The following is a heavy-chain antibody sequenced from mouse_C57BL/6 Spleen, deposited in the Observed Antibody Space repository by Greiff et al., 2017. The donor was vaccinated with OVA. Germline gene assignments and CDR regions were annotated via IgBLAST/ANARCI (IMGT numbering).Heavy chain of an antibody. CDR1: GYTFTSYW. D-gene: IGHD5-2*01. CDR2: INPSNGGT. J-gene: IGHJ4*01. CDR3: ASGGIQRSRYYAMEY. Sequence: QVQLQQPGTELVKPGASVKLSCKASGYTFTSYWMHWVKQRPGQGLEWIGNINPSNGGTNYNEKFKSKATLTVDKSSSTAYMQLSTLTSEDTAVYYCASGGIQRSRYYAMEYWGQGTSVTVTS. V-gene: IGHV1-53*01.